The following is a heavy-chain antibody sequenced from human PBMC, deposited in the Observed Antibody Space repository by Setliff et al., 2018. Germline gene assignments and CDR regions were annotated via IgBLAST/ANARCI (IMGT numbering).Heavy chain of an antibody. V-gene: IGHV4-59*11. CDR1: GGSISSHY. Sequence: SETLSLTCTVSGGSISSHYWSWIRQPPGKGLEWIGSIYYSGSTNYNPSLKSRVTISVDTSKNQVSLKLGSVTAADTAVYYCARGTTGAFDIWGQGTMVTVSS. CDR2: IYYSGST. D-gene: IGHD1-1*01. CDR3: ARGTTGAFDI. J-gene: IGHJ3*02.